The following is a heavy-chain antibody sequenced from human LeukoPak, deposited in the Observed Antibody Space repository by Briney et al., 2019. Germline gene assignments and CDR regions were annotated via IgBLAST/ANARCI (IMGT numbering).Heavy chain of an antibody. CDR2: MNPNSGNT. CDR1: GYTFTSYG. J-gene: IGHJ6*02. D-gene: IGHD3-3*01. Sequence: GASVKVSCKASGYTFTSYGINWVRQATGQGLEWMGWMNPNSGNTGYAQKFQGRVTMTRNTSISTAYMELSSLRSEDTAVYYCARGIAGGVAYYYYYGMDVWGQGTTVTVSS. CDR3: ARGIAGGVAYYYYYGMDV. V-gene: IGHV1-8*01.